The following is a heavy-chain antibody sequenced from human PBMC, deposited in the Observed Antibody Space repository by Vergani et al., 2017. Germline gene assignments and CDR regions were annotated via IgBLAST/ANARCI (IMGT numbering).Heavy chain of an antibody. Sequence: QVQLQESGPGLLKPSQTLSLTCTVSGASVSRGTYYWTWIRQPAGKKLEWIVRMYTSGHTIYNPSLESRVTMSVDTSKNQFSLKLSSVTAADTAVYYCARVRMYCSSTSCPGGHFQHWGQGTLVTVSS. V-gene: IGHV4-61*02. CDR1: GASVSRGTYY. CDR2: MYTSGHT. D-gene: IGHD2-2*01. J-gene: IGHJ1*01. CDR3: ARVRMYCSSTSCPGGHFQH.